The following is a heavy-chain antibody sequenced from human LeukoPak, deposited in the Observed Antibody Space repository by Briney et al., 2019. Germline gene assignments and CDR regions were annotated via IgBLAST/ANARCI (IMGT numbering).Heavy chain of an antibody. CDR1: GFTFSSYA. CDR2: ISGSGGST. J-gene: IGHJ4*02. CDR3: AKAPANRYDILTGYDY. Sequence: GGSLRLSCAASGFTFSSYAMSWVRQAPGKGLEWVSAISGSGGSTYYADSVKGRFTISRDNSKNTLYLQMNSLRAEDTAVYYCAKAPANRYDILTGYDYWGQGTLVTVSS. D-gene: IGHD3-9*01. V-gene: IGHV3-23*01.